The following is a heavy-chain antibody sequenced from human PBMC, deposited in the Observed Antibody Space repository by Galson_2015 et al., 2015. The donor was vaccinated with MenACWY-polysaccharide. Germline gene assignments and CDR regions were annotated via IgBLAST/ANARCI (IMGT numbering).Heavy chain of an antibody. CDR2: ISGSGGST. CDR1: GFTSDIYA. J-gene: IGHJ4*02. D-gene: IGHD3-16*02. V-gene: IGHV3-23*01. CDR3: AKAREKSDFVWGRYRNYFDY. Sequence: SLRLSCAASGFTSDIYAMTWVRQAPGKGLEWVSSISGSGGSTSYADSVKGRFTISRDNSKKMLYLQMNSLRAEDTAVYYCAKAREKSDFVWGRYRNYFDYWGQGTRV.